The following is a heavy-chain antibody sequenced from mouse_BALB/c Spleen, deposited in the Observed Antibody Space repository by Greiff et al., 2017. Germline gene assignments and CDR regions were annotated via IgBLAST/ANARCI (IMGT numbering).Heavy chain of an antibody. Sequence: EVMLVESGGGLVQPGGSLKLSCAASGFTFSSYGMSWVRQTPDKRLELVATINSNGGSTYYPDSVKGRFTISRDNAKNTLYLQMSSLKSEDTAMYYCARDGYYGNSPFAYWGQGTLVTVSA. CDR1: GFTFSSYG. J-gene: IGHJ3*01. V-gene: IGHV5-6-3*01. CDR2: INSNGGST. CDR3: ARDGYYGNSPFAY. D-gene: IGHD2-1*01.